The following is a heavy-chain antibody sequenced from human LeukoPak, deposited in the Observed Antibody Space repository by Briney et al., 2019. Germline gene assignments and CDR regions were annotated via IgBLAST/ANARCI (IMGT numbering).Heavy chain of an antibody. Sequence: GASVKVSCKASGGTFSSYAISWVRQAPGQGLEWMGRIIPILGIANYAQKFQGRVTITADKSTSTAYMELSSLRAEDTAVYYCARDLQLPDSPSFDYWGQGTLVTVSS. J-gene: IGHJ4*02. D-gene: IGHD2-15*01. CDR3: ARDLQLPDSPSFDY. CDR2: IIPILGIA. V-gene: IGHV1-69*04. CDR1: GGTFSSYA.